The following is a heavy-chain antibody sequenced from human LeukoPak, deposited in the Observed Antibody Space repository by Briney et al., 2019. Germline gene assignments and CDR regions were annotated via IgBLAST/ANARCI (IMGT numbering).Heavy chain of an antibody. CDR1: GYTFTGYY. V-gene: IGHV1-2*02. J-gene: IGHJ4*02. D-gene: IGHD3-22*01. CDR2: VNPNSGGT. CDR3: AREVWADDSSGYSPGSFDY. Sequence: ASVKVSCKASGYTFTGYYMHWVRQAPGQGLEWMGWVNPNSGGTNYAQKFQGRVTMTRDTSISTAYMELSRLRSDDTAVYYCAREVWADDSSGYSPGSFDYWGQGTLVTVSS.